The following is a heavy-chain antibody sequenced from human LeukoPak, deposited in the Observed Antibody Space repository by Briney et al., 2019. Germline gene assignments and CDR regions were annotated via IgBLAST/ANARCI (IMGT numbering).Heavy chain of an antibody. V-gene: IGHV3-30*02. Sequence: GGSLRLSCAASGFSFSAYAMYWVRQAPGKGPEWVALIRYDGINKYYGDSVKGRFTISRDNSKNMLYLQMNSLRAEDTAVYHCVKTGSGWYGDYWGQGARVTVSS. CDR2: IRYDGINK. CDR3: VKTGSGWYGDY. J-gene: IGHJ4*02. CDR1: GFSFSAYA. D-gene: IGHD6-13*01.